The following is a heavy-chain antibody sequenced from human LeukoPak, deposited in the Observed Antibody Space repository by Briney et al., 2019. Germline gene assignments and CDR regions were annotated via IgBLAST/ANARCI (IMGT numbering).Heavy chain of an antibody. CDR2: ISYDGSNK. D-gene: IGHD2-15*01. V-gene: IGHV3-30*18. CDR3: AKGSRIVVAVAADY. J-gene: IGHJ4*02. CDR1: GFTFSSYG. Sequence: GGSLRLSCAASGFTFSSYGMHWVRQAPGKGLEWVAVISYDGSNKYYADSVKGRFTISRDNSKNTLYLQMNSLRAEDTAVYYCAKGSRIVVAVAADYWGQGTLVTVSS.